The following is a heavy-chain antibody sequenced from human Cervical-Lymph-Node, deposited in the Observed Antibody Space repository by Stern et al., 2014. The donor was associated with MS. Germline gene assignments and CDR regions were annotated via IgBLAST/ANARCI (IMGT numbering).Heavy chain of an antibody. J-gene: IGHJ1*01. D-gene: IGHD6-13*01. CDR1: GFTFSSYG. V-gene: IGHV3-33*01. Sequence: VQLVESGGGVVQPGRSLRLSCAASGFTFSSYGMHWVRQAPGKGLEWVAVIWYDGSNKYYADSVKGRFTISRDNSKNTLYLQMNSLRAEDTAVYYCARDHEGTDPFIAAAGYFQHWGQGTLITVSS. CDR3: ARDHEGTDPFIAAAGYFQH. CDR2: IWYDGSNK.